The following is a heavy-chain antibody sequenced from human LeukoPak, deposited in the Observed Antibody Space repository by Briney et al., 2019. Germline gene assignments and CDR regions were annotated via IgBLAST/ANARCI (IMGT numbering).Heavy chain of an antibody. CDR2: IYPGDSDT. CDR3: ARHSGYCRGGSCSNWFDP. J-gene: IGHJ5*02. V-gene: IGHV5-51*01. CDR1: GYSFTSYW. D-gene: IGHD2-15*01. Sequence: KPGESLKISCKGSGYSFTSYWIGWVRQMPGKGLEWMGIIYPGDSDTRHSPSFQGQVTISADKSISTAYLQWSSLKASDTAMYYCARHSGYCRGGSCSNWFDPWGQGTLVTVSS.